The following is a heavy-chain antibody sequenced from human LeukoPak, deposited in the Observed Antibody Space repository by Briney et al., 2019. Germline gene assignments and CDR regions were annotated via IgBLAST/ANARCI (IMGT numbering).Heavy chain of an antibody. CDR1: GYSFTSNY. CDR3: AREDYYYGMDV. CDR2: IYPRDGST. J-gene: IGHJ6*02. Sequence: ASVKVSCKASGYSFTSNYIHWVRQAPGQGLGWMGMIYPRDGSTSYAQKFQGRVTMTRDTSISTAYMELSRLRSDDTAVYYCAREDYYYGMDVWGQGTTVTVSS. V-gene: IGHV1-2*02.